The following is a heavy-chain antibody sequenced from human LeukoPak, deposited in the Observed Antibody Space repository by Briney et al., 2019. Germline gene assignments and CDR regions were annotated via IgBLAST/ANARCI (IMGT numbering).Heavy chain of an antibody. CDR2: IDRKGATT. D-gene: IGHD2-21*02. Sequence: PGGSLRLSCAASGFTFNRFTLHWVRHSPGKGLEWVSLIDRKGATTSYADSVMGRFTISRDKRKQSLFLQMNSLRSEDTALYYCTKEYDCNGDGYTSLDSWGQGTLVTVSS. CDR3: TKEYDCNGDGYTSLDS. CDR1: GFTFNRFT. V-gene: IGHV3-43*01. J-gene: IGHJ4*02.